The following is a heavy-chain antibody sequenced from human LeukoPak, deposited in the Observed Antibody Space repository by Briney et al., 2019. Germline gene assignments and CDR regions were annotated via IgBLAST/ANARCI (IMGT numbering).Heavy chain of an antibody. J-gene: IGHJ5*02. D-gene: IGHD3-10*01. CDR2: IYTSGST. CDR3: ARAPPGVIITSPCFAP. CDR1: GGSISSYY. Sequence: SETLSLTCTVSGGSISSYYWSWIRQPAGKGLEWIGRIYTSGSTNYNPSLKSRVTMSVDTSKNQFSLKLSSVTAADTAVYYCARAPPGVIITSPCFAPWGQGTLVTVSS. V-gene: IGHV4-4*07.